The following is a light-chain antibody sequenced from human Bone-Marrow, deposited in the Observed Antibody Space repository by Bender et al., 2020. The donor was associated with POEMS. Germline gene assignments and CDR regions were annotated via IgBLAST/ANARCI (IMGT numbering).Light chain of an antibody. CDR1: SSDVGDYSY. Sequence: QSALTQPASVSGSPGQTITISCTGTSSDVGDYSYVSWYQHHPGKAPKLLIYEVSDRPSGVSNRFSGSKSGDTASLTISGLQAEDEADYYCSSYTSSGARVFGGGTKLTVL. J-gene: IGLJ2*01. V-gene: IGLV2-14*01. CDR3: SSYTSSGARV. CDR2: EVS.